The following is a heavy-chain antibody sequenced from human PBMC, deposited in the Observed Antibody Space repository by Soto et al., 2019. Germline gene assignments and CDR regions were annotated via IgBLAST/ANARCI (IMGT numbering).Heavy chain of an antibody. CDR1: GGFISGYY. CDR3: ARHRDWYFEL. Sequence: QVQLQESGPGLVKPSETLSLTCNVSGGFISGYYWSWIRQPPGKGLEWIGFVYYSGNTNYNPSLKSRATISVDTSKNQFSLKLSSVTAAATAVYFCARHRDWYFELWGRGTLVTVSS. J-gene: IGHJ2*01. CDR2: VYYSGNT. V-gene: IGHV4-59*08.